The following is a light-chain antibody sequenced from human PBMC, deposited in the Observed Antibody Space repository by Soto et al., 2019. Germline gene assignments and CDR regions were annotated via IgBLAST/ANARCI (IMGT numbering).Light chain of an antibody. CDR2: EGS. J-gene: IGLJ1*01. Sequence: QSVLTQPASVSGSPGQSITIPCTGTSSDVGSYNLVSWYQQHPGKAPKLMIYEGSKRPSGVSNRFSGSKSGNTASLTISGLQAEDEADYYCCSYAGSSSHVFGTGTKVTVL. CDR1: SSDVGSYNL. CDR3: CSYAGSSSHV. V-gene: IGLV2-23*01.